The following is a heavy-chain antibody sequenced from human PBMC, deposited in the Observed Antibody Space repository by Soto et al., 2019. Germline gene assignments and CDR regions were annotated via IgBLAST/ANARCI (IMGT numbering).Heavy chain of an antibody. D-gene: IGHD1-1*01. CDR1: GFTFSSYA. Sequence: PGGSLRLSCAASGFTFSSYAMHWVRQAPGKGLEWVAVISYDGSNKYYADSVKGRFTISRDNSKNTLYLQMNSLRAEDTAVYYCAREKLEPSTLDYWGQGTLVTVSS. J-gene: IGHJ4*02. CDR2: ISYDGSNK. CDR3: AREKLEPSTLDY. V-gene: IGHV3-30-3*01.